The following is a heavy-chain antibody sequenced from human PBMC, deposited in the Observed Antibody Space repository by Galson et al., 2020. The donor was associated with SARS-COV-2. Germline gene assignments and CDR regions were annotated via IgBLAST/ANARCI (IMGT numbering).Heavy chain of an antibody. J-gene: IGHJ4*02. Sequence: ETSETLSLTCTVSGGSISSFTTYYWGWIRQPPGKGLEWIGSIYYSGNTYNNPSLKSRVTISVDTSNNQFSLKLTSVTAADTALYYCARLLYDYFSGSYYYFDFWGQGTLVTVSS. V-gene: IGHV4-39*01. D-gene: IGHD3-10*01. CDR1: GGSISSFTTYY. CDR3: ARLLYDYFSGSYYYFDF. CDR2: IYYSGNT.